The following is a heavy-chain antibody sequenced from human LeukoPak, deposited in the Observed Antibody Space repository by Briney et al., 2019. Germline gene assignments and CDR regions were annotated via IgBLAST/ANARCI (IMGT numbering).Heavy chain of an antibody. V-gene: IGHV1-46*01. J-gene: IGHJ5*02. CDR3: ARSGDGHWFDP. CDR1: GYTFTTHY. CDR2: INPSGGGT. Sequence: ASVKVSCKASGYTFTTHYMHWVRQAPGQGLEWMGIINPSGGGTSYAQKFQGRVTMSRDTSTSTVYMELSGLRSEDTAVYYCARSGDGHWFDPWGQGTLVTVSS. D-gene: IGHD2-21*01.